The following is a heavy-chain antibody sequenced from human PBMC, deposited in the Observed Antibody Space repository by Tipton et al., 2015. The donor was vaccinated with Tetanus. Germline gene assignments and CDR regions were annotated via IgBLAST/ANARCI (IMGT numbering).Heavy chain of an antibody. CDR2: ASYSGSS. D-gene: IGHD3-3*01. CDR1: GGSVNSGGYY. Sequence: TLSLTCTVSGGSVNSGGYYWSWIRQPPGKGLEWIGYASYSGSSNYNPSLESRVIISIDASKNQFSLKLSSVAAADTAVYYCARAYDFWSGHLDFWGQGTLVTVSS. J-gene: IGHJ4*02. CDR3: ARAYDFWSGHLDF. V-gene: IGHV4-61*08.